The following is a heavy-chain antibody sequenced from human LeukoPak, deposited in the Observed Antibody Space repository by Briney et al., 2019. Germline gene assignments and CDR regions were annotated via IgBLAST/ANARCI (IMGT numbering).Heavy chain of an antibody. D-gene: IGHD6-6*01. Sequence: ASVKVSCKASGYTLTDYYMHWVRRAPGQGLEWMGWISPNSGGTNYAQKFQGRVTMTRDTSISTAYMELSRLRSDDTAVYYCARGFTARLFFAYWGQGTLVTVSS. J-gene: IGHJ4*02. V-gene: IGHV1-2*02. CDR2: ISPNSGGT. CDR3: ARGFTARLFFAY. CDR1: GYTLTDYY.